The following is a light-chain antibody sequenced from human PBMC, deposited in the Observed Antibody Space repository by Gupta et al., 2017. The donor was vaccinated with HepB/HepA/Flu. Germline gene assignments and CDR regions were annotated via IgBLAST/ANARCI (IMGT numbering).Light chain of an antibody. CDR1: SSDVGGYNY. Sequence: QSALTQPASVSGSPGQSITISCTGTSSDVGGYNYVSWYQQHPGKAPKRMMYDVSNRPSGVSNRFSGSKSGNTASLTISGLQAEDEADDYCSSYTSSSTVVFGGGTKLTVL. CDR2: DVS. CDR3: SSYTSSSTVV. J-gene: IGLJ2*01. V-gene: IGLV2-14*01.